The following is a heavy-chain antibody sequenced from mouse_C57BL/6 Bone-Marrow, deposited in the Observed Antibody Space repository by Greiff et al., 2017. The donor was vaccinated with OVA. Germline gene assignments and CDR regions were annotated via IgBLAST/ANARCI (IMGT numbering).Heavy chain of an antibody. J-gene: IGHJ4*01. CDR2: INSDGGST. CDR3: ARGGFYDGYPYAMDY. D-gene: IGHD2-3*01. V-gene: IGHV5-2*01. CDR1: EYEFPSHD. Sequence: DVHLVESGGGLVQPGESLKLSCESNEYEFPSHDMSWVRKTPEKRLELVAAINSDGGSTYYPDTMERRFIISRDNTKKTLYLQMSSLRSEDTVLYYCARGGFYDGYPYAMDYWGQGTSVTVSS.